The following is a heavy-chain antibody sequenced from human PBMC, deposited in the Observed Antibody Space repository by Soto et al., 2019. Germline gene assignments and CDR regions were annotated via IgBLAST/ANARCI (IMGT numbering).Heavy chain of an antibody. CDR2: IIPRTDIA. Sequence: QVQLLQSGPEVKKPGSSVKVSCKASRDTFNTYTITWVRQAPGQGLEWMGRIIPRTDIANYAQKFQDRVSITADRSTSTAYMELSSLRFYDPAVYYCARDYYYGSGSSMAIFDSWGQGTLVTVSS. V-gene: IGHV1-69*08. CDR1: RDTFNTYT. CDR3: ARDYYYGSGSSMAIFDS. D-gene: IGHD3-10*01. J-gene: IGHJ4*02.